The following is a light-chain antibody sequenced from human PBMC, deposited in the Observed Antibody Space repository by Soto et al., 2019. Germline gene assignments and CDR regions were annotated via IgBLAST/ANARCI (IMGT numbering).Light chain of an antibody. V-gene: IGKV1-5*01. Sequence: DIQMTQSPSTLSASVGDRVTITCRASQSITNRVAWYQQKPGKAPKVLIYDASNLESGVPSRFNGSVSGTEFILTISGLQPYDFATYWGQHYEGMWEFGQGTKLEIK. CDR1: QSITNR. CDR2: DAS. CDR3: QHYEGMWE. J-gene: IGKJ1*01.